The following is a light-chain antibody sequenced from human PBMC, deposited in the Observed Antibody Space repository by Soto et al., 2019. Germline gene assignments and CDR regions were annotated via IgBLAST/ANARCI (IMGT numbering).Light chain of an antibody. CDR1: EDIDTS. CDR3: QHYDTFSWT. J-gene: IGKJ1*01. CDR2: GAS. V-gene: IGKV1-5*01. Sequence: DIQMTQSPSTLSVSLGYRITITCRASEDIDTSLAWFQQRPGKAPKVLIAGASGLMNGVPSTFSGSGSGTEFALTISSVQPDDFATYFCQHYDTFSWTFGQGTKVEMK.